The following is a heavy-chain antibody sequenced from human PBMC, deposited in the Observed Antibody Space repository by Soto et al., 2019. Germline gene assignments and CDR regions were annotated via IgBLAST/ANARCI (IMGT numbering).Heavy chain of an antibody. CDR3: ARASRISSRHLNWFDP. Sequence: ASVKVSCKASGYSFTSYYMHWVRQAPGQGLEWMGLIKPGGFSTTYAQKFQGRVTMTSDTSTSTVYMELSSLRSEDTAMYYCARASRISSRHLNWFDPWGQGTLVTVSS. D-gene: IGHD6-13*01. CDR2: IKPGGFST. V-gene: IGHV1-46*01. CDR1: GYSFTSYY. J-gene: IGHJ5*02.